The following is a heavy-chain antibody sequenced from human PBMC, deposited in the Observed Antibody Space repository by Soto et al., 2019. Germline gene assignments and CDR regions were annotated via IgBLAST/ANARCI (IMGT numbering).Heavy chain of an antibody. CDR3: AKPAGGKAGLIAAAGLYYYYYGMDV. J-gene: IGHJ6*02. Sequence: EVQLLESGGGLVQPGGSLRLSCAASGFTFSSYAMSWVRQAPGKGLEWVSAISGSGGSTYYADSVKGRFTISRDNSKNTLYLQMNSLRAEDTAVYYCAKPAGGKAGLIAAAGLYYYYYGMDVWGQGTTVTVSS. D-gene: IGHD6-13*01. CDR2: ISGSGGST. CDR1: GFTFSSYA. V-gene: IGHV3-23*01.